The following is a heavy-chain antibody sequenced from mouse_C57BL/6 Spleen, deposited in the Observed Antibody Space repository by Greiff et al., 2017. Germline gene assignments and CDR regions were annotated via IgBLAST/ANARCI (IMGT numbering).Heavy chain of an antibody. V-gene: IGHV1-47*01. D-gene: IGHD2-12*01. CDR3: ARRGSNDGREFAY. J-gene: IGHJ3*01. CDR1: GYTFTTYP. CDR2: FHPYNDDP. Sequence: VQLQQSGAELVKPGASVKMSCKASGYTFTTYPIEWMKQKHGKSLEWIGKFHPYNDDPKYNEKFKGKATLTVEKSSSTVYLELSRLTPDDSAVYNCARRGSNDGREFAYWGQEALVTVSA.